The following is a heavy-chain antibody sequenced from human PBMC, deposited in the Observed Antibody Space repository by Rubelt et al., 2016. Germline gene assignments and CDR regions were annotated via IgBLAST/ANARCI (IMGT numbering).Heavy chain of an antibody. Sequence: QVQLQQWGAGLLKPSETLSLTCAVNGGSFSGYFWSWIRQPPGKGLEWIGEINQSGSTNYGPSRKSRGTMSADTSKNQVSLGRRSVTAVETAGDYCASSVETSGYYTKWDQGTLVTGSS. CDR1: GGSFSGYF. V-gene: IGHV4-34*01. CDR3: ASSVETSGYYTK. J-gene: IGHJ4*02. CDR2: INQSGST. D-gene: IGHD3-3*01.